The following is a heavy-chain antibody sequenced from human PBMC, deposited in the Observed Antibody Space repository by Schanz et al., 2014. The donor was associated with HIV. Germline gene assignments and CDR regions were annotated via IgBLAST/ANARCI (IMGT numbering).Heavy chain of an antibody. CDR2: FIPIFGTA. Sequence: QVQLVQSGAEVKKPGSSVKVSCKASGGTFNNYAIYWVRQAPGQGLEWMGGFIPIFGTANYAQKFQGRVTITADESTSTAYLELSSLRSDDTAVYYCARSVGYNDNWHDYWGQGTLVTVSS. D-gene: IGHD1-20*01. CDR1: GGTFNNYA. J-gene: IGHJ4*02. V-gene: IGHV1-69*01. CDR3: ARSVGYNDNWHDY.